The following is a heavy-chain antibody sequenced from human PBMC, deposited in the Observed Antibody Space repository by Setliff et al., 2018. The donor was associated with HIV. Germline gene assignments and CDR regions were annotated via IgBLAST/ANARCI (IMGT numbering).Heavy chain of an antibody. Sequence: SETLSLTCAVSGFSISSGFFWGWVRQPPGKGLEWIGSIYQSGTTYYNPSLKSRVTISVDRSKNQFSLKLTSVTAADTAVYYCASRVYYYDSNNFLREEGFDPWGQGTLVTVSS. J-gene: IGHJ5*02. CDR3: ASRVYYYDSNNFLREEGFDP. CDR1: GFSISSGFF. D-gene: IGHD3-22*01. CDR2: IYQSGTT. V-gene: IGHV4-38-2*01.